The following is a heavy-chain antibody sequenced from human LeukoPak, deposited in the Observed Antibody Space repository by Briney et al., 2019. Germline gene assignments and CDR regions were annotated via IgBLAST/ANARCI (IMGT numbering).Heavy chain of an antibody. Sequence: GGSLRLSCAASGFTFSSYAMHWVRQAPGKGLEWVAVISYDGSNKYYADSVKGRFTISRDNSKNTLYLQMNSLRAEDMAVYYCARDPFIVATILRSHYYYGMDVWGKGTTVTVSS. CDR2: ISYDGSNK. V-gene: IGHV3-30*04. J-gene: IGHJ6*04. D-gene: IGHD5-12*01. CDR1: GFTFSSYA. CDR3: ARDPFIVATILRSHYYYGMDV.